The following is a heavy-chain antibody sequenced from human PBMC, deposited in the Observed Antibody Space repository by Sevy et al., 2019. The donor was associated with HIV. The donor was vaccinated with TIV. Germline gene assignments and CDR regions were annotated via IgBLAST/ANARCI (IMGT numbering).Heavy chain of an antibody. CDR1: GFTFSTYG. D-gene: IGHD4-4*01. Sequence: GGSLRLSCAASGFTFSTYGMNWVRQAPGKGLEWVSLISFDGINKYYLDSVKGRFTISRDNSKNTLYLQMNSLRADDTAVYYCAKGTVTGAFDIWGQGTVVTVSS. V-gene: IGHV3-30*18. CDR3: AKGTVTGAFDI. CDR2: ISFDGINK. J-gene: IGHJ3*02.